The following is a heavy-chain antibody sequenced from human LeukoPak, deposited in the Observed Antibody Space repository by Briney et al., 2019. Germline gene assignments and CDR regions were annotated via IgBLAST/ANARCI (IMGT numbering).Heavy chain of an antibody. V-gene: IGHV1-69*04. CDR3: AVSLAYCGGDCYSRYFQH. Sequence: SVKVSCKASGGTFSSYAISWVRQAPGQGLEWMGRIIPILGIANYAQKFQGRVTITADKSTSTAYMELSSLRSEDTAVYYCAVSLAYCGGDCYSRYFQHWGQGTLVTVSS. CDR1: GGTFSSYA. D-gene: IGHD2-21*02. CDR2: IIPILGIA. J-gene: IGHJ1*01.